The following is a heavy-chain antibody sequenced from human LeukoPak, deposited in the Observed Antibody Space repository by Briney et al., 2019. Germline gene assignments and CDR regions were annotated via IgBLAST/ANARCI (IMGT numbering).Heavy chain of an antibody. J-gene: IGHJ4*02. CDR2: ISGSGCST. D-gene: IGHD1-26*01. CDR1: GFTFSSYA. CDR3: AISGGYYY. Sequence: GGSLRLSCAASGFTFSSYAMSWVRQAPGKGLEWVSAISGSGCSTYCADSVKGRFTISRYNSKNPLSLPMTSLRAEDTAVYYCAISGGYYYWGQGTLVTVSS. V-gene: IGHV3-23*01.